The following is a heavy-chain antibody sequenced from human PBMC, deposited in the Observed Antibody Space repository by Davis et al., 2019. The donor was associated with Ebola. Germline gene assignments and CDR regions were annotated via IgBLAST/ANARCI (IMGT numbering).Heavy chain of an antibody. CDR3: ARRPKYQLLSYYFDY. CDR2: IYPGDSDT. Sequence: KVSCKGSGYSFTSYWIGWVRQMPGKGLEWMGIIYPGDSDTRYSPSFQGQVTISADKSISTAYLQWSSLKASDTAMYYCARRPKYQLLSYYFDYWGQGTLVTVSS. CDR1: GYSFTSYW. D-gene: IGHD2-2*01. J-gene: IGHJ4*02. V-gene: IGHV5-51*01.